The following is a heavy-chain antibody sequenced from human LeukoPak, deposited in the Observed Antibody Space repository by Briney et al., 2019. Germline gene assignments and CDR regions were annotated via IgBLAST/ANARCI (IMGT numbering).Heavy chain of an antibody. CDR1: AFTFSRYG. CDR3: ARDSNGAFDI. Sequence: GSLRLSCAASAFTFSRYGMHWVRQAPGKGLEWVAVIWYDGSNKYYADSVKGRFTISRDNSKNTLFLQMNSLRAEDTAVYYCARDSNGAFDIWGQGTMVTVSS. CDR2: IWYDGSNK. V-gene: IGHV3-33*01. D-gene: IGHD6-25*01. J-gene: IGHJ3*02.